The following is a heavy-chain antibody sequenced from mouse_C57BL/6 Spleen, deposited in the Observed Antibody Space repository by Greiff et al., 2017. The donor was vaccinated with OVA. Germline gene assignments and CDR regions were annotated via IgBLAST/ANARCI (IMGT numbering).Heavy chain of an antibody. CDR3: TKASWNVRDYDDY. V-gene: IGHV1-5*01. CDR1: GYTFTSYW. CDR2: IYPGNSDT. J-gene: IGHJ2*01. D-gene: IGHD6-1*01. Sequence: EVQLQESGTVLARPGASVKMSCKTSGYTFTSYWMHWVKQRPGQGLEWIGAIYPGNSDTSYNQKFKGKAKLTAVTSASTAYMELSSLTNEDSAVYYCTKASWNVRDYDDYWSQGTTHTVPS.